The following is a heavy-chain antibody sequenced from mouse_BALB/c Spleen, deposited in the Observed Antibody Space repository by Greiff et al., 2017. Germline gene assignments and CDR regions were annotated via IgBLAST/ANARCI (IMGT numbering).Heavy chain of an antibody. D-gene: IGHD3-3*01. CDR1: GFSLTSYG. CDR3: ARDGGRLWYFDV. CDR2: IWAGGST. Sequence: VKLVESGPGLVAPSQSLSITCTVSGFSLTSYGVHWVRQPPGKGLEWLGVIWAGGSTNYNSALMSRLSISKDNSKSQVFLKMNSLQTDDTAMYYCARDGGRLWYFDVWGAGTTVTVSS. J-gene: IGHJ1*01. V-gene: IGHV2-9*02.